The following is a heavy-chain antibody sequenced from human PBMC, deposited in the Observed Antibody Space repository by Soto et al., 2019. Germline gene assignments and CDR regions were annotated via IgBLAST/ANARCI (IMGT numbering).Heavy chain of an antibody. CDR2: IYSGGST. Sequence: EVQLVETGGGLIQPGGSLRLSCAASGFTVSSNYMSWVRQAPGKGLEWVSVIYSGGSTYYADSVKGRFTISRDNSKNTLYLQMNSLRAEDTAVYYCARSRYCSGGSCYLIDAFDIWGQGTMVTVSS. J-gene: IGHJ3*02. CDR1: GFTVSSNY. CDR3: ARSRYCSGGSCYLIDAFDI. V-gene: IGHV3-53*02. D-gene: IGHD2-15*01.